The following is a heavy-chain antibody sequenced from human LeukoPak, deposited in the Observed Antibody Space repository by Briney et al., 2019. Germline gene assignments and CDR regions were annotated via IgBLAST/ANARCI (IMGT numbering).Heavy chain of an antibody. CDR1: GFTFSSYS. Sequence: GGSLRLSCAASGFTFSSYSMNWVRQAPGKGLEGVSYISSSSSTIYYADSVKGRFTISRDNAKNSLYLQMNSLRAEDTAVYYCASGSYGWFDPWGQGTLVTVSS. CDR2: ISSSSSTI. J-gene: IGHJ5*02. CDR3: ASGSYGWFDP. V-gene: IGHV3-48*04. D-gene: IGHD4-17*01.